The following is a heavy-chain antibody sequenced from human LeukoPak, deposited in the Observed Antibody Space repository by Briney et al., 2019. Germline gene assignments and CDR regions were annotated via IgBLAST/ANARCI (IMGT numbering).Heavy chain of an antibody. CDR3: AKDQPQYSYGPNDAFDI. V-gene: IGHV3-23*01. J-gene: IGHJ3*02. CDR2: ISGSGGST. CDR1: GFTLSSFA. D-gene: IGHD5-18*01. Sequence: GGSLRLSCAASGFTLSSFAMSWVRQAPGKGLEWVSAISGSGGSTYYADSVKGRFTISRDNSKNTLYLQMNSLRAEDTAVYYCAKDQPQYSYGPNDAFDIWGQGTMVTVSS.